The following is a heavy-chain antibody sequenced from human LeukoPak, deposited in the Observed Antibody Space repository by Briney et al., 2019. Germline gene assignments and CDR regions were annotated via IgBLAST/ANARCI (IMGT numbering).Heavy chain of an antibody. CDR2: IYYSGST. J-gene: IGHJ3*01. V-gene: IGHV4-39*07. D-gene: IGHD3-16*02. CDR3: ARAPRTGAWDMITFGGVIVHGDAFDF. CDR1: GVSLISTTYY. Sequence: SETLSLTCAVSGVSLISTTYYWGGLRQPPGKGLEWIGSIYYSGSTYYHPSLNSRVPVSVDMSKIQFSLQLSSVPAADTAVYYCARAPRTGAWDMITFGGVIVHGDAFDFWGQGTMVTVSS.